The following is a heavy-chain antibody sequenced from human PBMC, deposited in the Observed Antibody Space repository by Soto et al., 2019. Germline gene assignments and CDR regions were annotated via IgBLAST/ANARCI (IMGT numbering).Heavy chain of an antibody. V-gene: IGHV3-11*01. CDR2: ISPSGGTV. CDR1: GFTFSDYY. CDR3: ARLGQFDY. Sequence: QVQLVESGGGLVKPGGSLRLSCAASGFTFSDYYMSWVRQAPGKGLEWVSYISPSGGTVYHADSVKGRFTISRDNAKNSLSLQINPLTTEDKGVYYCARLGQFDYWGQGTLVTVSS. J-gene: IGHJ4*02. D-gene: IGHD7-27*01.